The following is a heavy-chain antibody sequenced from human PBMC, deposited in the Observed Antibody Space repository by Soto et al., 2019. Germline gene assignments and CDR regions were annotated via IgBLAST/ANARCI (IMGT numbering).Heavy chain of an antibody. J-gene: IGHJ6*03. V-gene: IGHV4-31*03. CDR3: AMVYAISPHYYYYMDV. Sequence: SETLSLTCTVSGGSISSGGYYWSWIRQHPGKGLEWIGYIYYSGSTYYNPSLKSRVTISVGTSKNQFSLKLSSVTAADTAVYYCAMVYAISPHYYYYMDVWGKGTTVTVSS. D-gene: IGHD2-8*01. CDR2: IYYSGST. CDR1: GGSISSGGYY.